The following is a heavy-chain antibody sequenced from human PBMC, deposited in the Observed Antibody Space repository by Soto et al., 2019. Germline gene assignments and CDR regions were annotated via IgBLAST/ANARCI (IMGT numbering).Heavy chain of an antibody. CDR2: ISSSSSTI. CDR3: ARVGPIAAGGSFDY. V-gene: IGHV3-48*04. J-gene: IGHJ4*02. Sequence: GGSLRLSCAASGFTFSSYSMNWVRQAPGKGLEWVSYISSSSSTIYYADSVKGRFTISRDNAKNSLYLQMKSLRAEDTAVYYCARVGPIAAGGSFDYWGQGTLVTVSS. CDR1: GFTFSSYS. D-gene: IGHD6-13*01.